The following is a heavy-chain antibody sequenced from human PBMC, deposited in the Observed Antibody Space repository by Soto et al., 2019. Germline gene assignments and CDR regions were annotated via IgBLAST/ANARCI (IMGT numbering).Heavy chain of an antibody. CDR1: GGSISIFY. CDR2: IYSGGRN. D-gene: IGHD6-13*01. J-gene: IGHJ4*02. V-gene: IGHV4-4*07. Sequence: SEPLSLTCAVSGGSISIFYWSWIRQPAGKGLEWIGRIYSGGRNNYNPSLKSRVTMSVDTSKNQFSLRLSSVTAADTAMYYCARGSSRWDYWGQGNLVTVSS. CDR3: ARGSSRWDY.